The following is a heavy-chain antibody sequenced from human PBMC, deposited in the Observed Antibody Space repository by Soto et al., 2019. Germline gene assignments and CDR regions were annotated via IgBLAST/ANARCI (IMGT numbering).Heavy chain of an antibody. J-gene: IGHJ6*02. V-gene: IGHV3-30*18. D-gene: IGHD3-10*01. CDR3: AKEQPTGWFGELLSFRNYYGMDV. CDR2: ISYDGSNK. CDR1: GFTFSSYG. Sequence: QVQLVESGGGVVQPGRSLRLSCAASGFTFSSYGMHWVRQAPGKGLEWVAVISYDGSNKYYADSVKGRFTISRDNSKNTLYLQMNSLRAEDTAVYYCAKEQPTGWFGELLSFRNYYGMDVWGQGATVTVSS.